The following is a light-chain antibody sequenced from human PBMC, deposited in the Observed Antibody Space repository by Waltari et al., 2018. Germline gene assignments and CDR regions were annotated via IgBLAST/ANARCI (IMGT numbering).Light chain of an antibody. CDR3: QQADSFPIT. CDR1: QAISSW. Sequence: DIQMTQSPSSVSASVGHRVTITCRASQAISSWLDWYQQKPGQAPKLLIYAASSLQSGVLSRFSGSGSGTDFTLTISSLQPEDFATYYCQQADSFPITFGQGTRLEIK. CDR2: AAS. V-gene: IGKV1-12*01. J-gene: IGKJ5*01.